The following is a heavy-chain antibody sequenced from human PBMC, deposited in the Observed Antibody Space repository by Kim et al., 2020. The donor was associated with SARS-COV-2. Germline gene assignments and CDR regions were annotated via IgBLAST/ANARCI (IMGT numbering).Heavy chain of an antibody. Sequence: SETLSLTCTVSGGSISSYYWSWIRQPPGKGLEWIGYIYYSGSTNYNPSLKSRVTISVDTSKNQFSLKLSSVTAADTAVYYCARVSPEMATITFDYWGQGTLVTVSS. CDR3: ARVSPEMATITFDY. CDR1: GGSISSYY. V-gene: IGHV4-59*01. J-gene: IGHJ4*02. CDR2: IYYSGST. D-gene: IGHD5-12*01.